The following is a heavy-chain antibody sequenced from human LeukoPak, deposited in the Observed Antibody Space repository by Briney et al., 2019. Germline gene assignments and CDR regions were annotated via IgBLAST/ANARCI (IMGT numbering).Heavy chain of an antibody. CDR2: ISSSSYI. V-gene: IGHV3-21*01. CDR1: GFTFSSYS. CDR3: ARGPVGATFPFDY. J-gene: IGHJ4*02. Sequence: GGSLRLSCAASGFTFSSYSMNWVRQAPGKGLEWVSSISSSSYIYYADSVKGRFTISRDNAKNSLYLQMNSLRAEDTAVYYCARGPVGATFPFDYWGQGTLVTVSS. D-gene: IGHD1-26*01.